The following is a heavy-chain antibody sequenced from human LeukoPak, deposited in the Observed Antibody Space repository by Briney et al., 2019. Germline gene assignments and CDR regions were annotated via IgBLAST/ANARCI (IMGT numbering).Heavy chain of an antibody. CDR3: ARANPVSTTSNFDY. D-gene: IGHD4-17*01. CDR2: INPNSGGT. Sequence: ASVKVCCKASGYTFTGYYMHWVRQAPGQGVEWMGWINPNSGGTNYAQKFQGRVTMTRDTSISTAYMELSRLRSDDTAVYYCARANPVSTTSNFDYWGQGTLVTVSS. CDR1: GYTFTGYY. V-gene: IGHV1-2*02. J-gene: IGHJ4*02.